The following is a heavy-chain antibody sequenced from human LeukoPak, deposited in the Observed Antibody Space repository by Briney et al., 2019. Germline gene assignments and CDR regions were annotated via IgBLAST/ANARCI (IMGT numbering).Heavy chain of an antibody. CDR1: GFTFSSYW. D-gene: IGHD3-22*01. Sequence: GGSLRLSCAASGFTFSSYWMSWVRQAPGKGLEWVANIKQDGSEKYYVDSVKGRFTISRDNAKNSLYLQMNNLRAEDTAVYYCARDWLWYYYDSSGSQRADAFDIWGQGTMVTVSS. CDR2: IKQDGSEK. V-gene: IGHV3-7*01. J-gene: IGHJ3*02. CDR3: ARDWLWYYYDSSGSQRADAFDI.